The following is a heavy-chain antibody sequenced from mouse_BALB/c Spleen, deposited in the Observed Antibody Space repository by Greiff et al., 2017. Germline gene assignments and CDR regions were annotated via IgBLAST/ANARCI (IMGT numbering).Heavy chain of an antibody. V-gene: IGHV5-6*01. CDR3: ARQGLGRQRGMDY. Sequence: EVQGVESGGDLVKPGGSLKLSCAASGFTFSSYGMSWVRQTPDKRLEWVATISSGGSYTYYPDSVKGRFTISRDNAKNTLYLQMSSLKSEDTAMYYCARQGLGRQRGMDYWGQGTSVTVSS. CDR2: ISSGGSYT. D-gene: IGHD3-2*01. CDR1: GFTFSSYG. J-gene: IGHJ4*01.